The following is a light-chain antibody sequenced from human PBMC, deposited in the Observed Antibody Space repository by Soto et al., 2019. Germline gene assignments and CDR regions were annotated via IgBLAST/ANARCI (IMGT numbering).Light chain of an antibody. J-gene: IGLJ3*02. CDR3: ASWDGSLNVWV. CDR2: DNH. V-gene: IGLV1-44*01. CDR1: NTNIGTNT. Sequence: QSVLTQPPSLSGTPGQGVTISCSGSNTNIGTNTVNWYKQLPGTAPKLLIYDNHQRPSGVLDRFSGSKFGTSASLAIIGLQSDDEADYYCASWDGSLNVWVFGGGTKLTVL.